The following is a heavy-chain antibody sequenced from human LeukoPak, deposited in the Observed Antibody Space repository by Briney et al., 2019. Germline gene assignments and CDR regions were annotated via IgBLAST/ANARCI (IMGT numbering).Heavy chain of an antibody. J-gene: IGHJ6*03. CDR3: GRLYNYYMDV. CDR1: GGSISSYY. D-gene: IGHD3-10*01. CDR2: IYYSGST. Sequence: SETLSLTCTVSGGSISSYYWSWIRQPPGKGLEWIGYIYYSGSTNYNPSLKSRVTISVDTSKNQFSLKLSSVTAADTAVYYCGRLYNYYMDVWGKGTTVTVSS. V-gene: IGHV4-59*12.